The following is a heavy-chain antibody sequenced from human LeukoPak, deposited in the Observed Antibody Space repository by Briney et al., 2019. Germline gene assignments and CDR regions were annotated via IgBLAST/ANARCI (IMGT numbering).Heavy chain of an antibody. CDR1: GGSISSYY. V-gene: IGHV4-59*01. J-gene: IGHJ4*02. CDR2: IYYSGST. CDR3: ARVTGPFGFFDY. Sequence: PSETLSLTCTVSGGSISSYYWSWIRQPPGKGLEWIGYIYYSGSTNYNPSLKSRVTISVDTSKNQFSLKLSSVTAADTAVYSCARVTGPFGFFDYWGQGTLVTVSS. D-gene: IGHD3-16*01.